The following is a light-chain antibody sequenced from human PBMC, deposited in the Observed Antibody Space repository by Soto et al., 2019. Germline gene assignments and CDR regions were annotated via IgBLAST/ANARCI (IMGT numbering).Light chain of an antibody. V-gene: IGLV1-44*01. CDR3: AAWDGSLNNVL. CDR2: GNN. CDR1: GSSIGTST. Sequence: QSVLTQPPSASGTPGQRVTISCSGSGSSIGTSTVNWYRQLPGTAPKLLIYGNNQRPSGVPDRVSGSKSGTSASLSISGLQSEDEADYYCAAWDGSLNNVLFGGGTKLTVL. J-gene: IGLJ2*01.